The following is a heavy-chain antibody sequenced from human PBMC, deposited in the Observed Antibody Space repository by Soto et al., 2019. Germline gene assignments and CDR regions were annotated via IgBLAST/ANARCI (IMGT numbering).Heavy chain of an antibody. Sequence: GASVKVSCKASGGTFSSYAISWVRQAPGQGLEWMGGIIPIFGTANYAQKFQGRVTITADESTSTAYMELSSLRSEDTAVYYCARGIAAAGWSLYYYGMDVWGQGTTVTVSS. CDR3: ARGIAAAGWSLYYYGMDV. V-gene: IGHV1-69*13. CDR2: IIPIFGTA. J-gene: IGHJ6*02. D-gene: IGHD6-13*01. CDR1: GGTFSSYA.